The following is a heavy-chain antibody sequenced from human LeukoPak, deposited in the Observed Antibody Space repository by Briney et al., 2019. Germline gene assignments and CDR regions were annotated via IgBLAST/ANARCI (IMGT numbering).Heavy chain of an antibody. Sequence: SETLSLTCTVSGYSISSGYYWGWIRQPPGKGLEWIGSIYHSGSTYYNPSLKSRVTISVDTSKNQFSLKLSSVTAADTAVYYCARVRYWSSTSCYWGNRYYYYYYMDVWGKGTTVTVSS. J-gene: IGHJ6*03. D-gene: IGHD2-2*01. CDR3: ARVRYWSSTSCYWGNRYYYYYYMDV. CDR1: GYSISSGYY. V-gene: IGHV4-38-2*02. CDR2: IYHSGST.